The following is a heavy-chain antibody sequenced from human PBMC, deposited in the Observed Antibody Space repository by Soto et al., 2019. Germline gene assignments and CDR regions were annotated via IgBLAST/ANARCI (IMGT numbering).Heavy chain of an antibody. D-gene: IGHD3-22*01. CDR3: ARALRGPKHYYDSSGYYLEYFQH. CDR1: GGSISSGGYY. V-gene: IGHV4-31*03. J-gene: IGHJ1*01. Sequence: QVQLQESGPGLVKPSQTLSLTCTVSGGSISSGGYYWSWIRQHPGKGLEWIGYIYYSGSTYYNPSLKSRVTISVDTSKNQFSLKLSSVTAADTAVYYCARALRGPKHYYDSSGYYLEYFQHWGQGTLVTVSS. CDR2: IYYSGST.